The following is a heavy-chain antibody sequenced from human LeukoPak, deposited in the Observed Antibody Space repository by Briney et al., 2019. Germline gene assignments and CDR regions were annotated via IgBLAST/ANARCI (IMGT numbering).Heavy chain of an antibody. CDR2: IYSGGDT. CDR3: ARVAGVAESRAFDI. D-gene: IGHD2-15*01. Sequence: GGSLRLSCAASGFSVSSNYMNWVRQVPGKGLEWASVIYSGGDTFYADSVKGRFTISRDNSKNMLYLQMNSLRAEDTAVYYCARVAGVAESRAFDIWGQGTMVTVSS. CDR1: GFSVSSNY. J-gene: IGHJ3*02. V-gene: IGHV3-53*01.